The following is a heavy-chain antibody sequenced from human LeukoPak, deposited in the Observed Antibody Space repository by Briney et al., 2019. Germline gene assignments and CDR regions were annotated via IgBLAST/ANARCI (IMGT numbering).Heavy chain of an antibody. Sequence: GESLRLSCAASGYTFTRYWMHWIRQAPGEGLVWVARIDEYGTTIDYADSVRDRFTISRDNARNTLYLHMNSLKAEDTAMYYCARDVGGAGSHWGQGSLVT. V-gene: IGHV3-74*01. CDR2: IDEYGTTI. D-gene: IGHD3-10*01. J-gene: IGHJ4*02. CDR3: ARDVGGAGSH. CDR1: GYTFTRYW.